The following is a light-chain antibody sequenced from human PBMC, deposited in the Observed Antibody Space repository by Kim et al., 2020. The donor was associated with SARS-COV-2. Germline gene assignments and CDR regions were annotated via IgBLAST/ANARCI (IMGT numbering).Light chain of an antibody. CDR2: DVS. J-gene: IGLJ3*02. V-gene: IGLV2-14*04. Sequence: GQSITISCTGTSSDIDAYNYVSWCQQHPGKAPKLMIFDVSKRPSGVSSRFSGSKSANTASLTISGLQAEDEADYYCSSYTISNTWVFGGGTQLTVL. CDR3: SSYTISNTWV. CDR1: SSDIDAYNY.